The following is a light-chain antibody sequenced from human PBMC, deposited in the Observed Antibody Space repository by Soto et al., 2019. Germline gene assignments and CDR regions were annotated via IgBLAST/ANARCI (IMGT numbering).Light chain of an antibody. CDR3: QSYDSSLSFYV. J-gene: IGLJ1*01. CDR1: SSNIWAGYD. CDR2: GNS. V-gene: IGLV1-40*01. Sequence: QSVLTQPPSVSGAPGQRVTNSCTGSSSNIWAGYDVHWYQQLPGTAPKLLIYGNSNRPSGVPDRFSGSKSGTSASLAITGLQAEDEADYYCQSYDSSLSFYVFGTGTKVTVL.